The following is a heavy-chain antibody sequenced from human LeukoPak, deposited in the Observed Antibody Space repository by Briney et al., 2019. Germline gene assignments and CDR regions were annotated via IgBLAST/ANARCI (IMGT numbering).Heavy chain of an antibody. J-gene: IGHJ6*03. V-gene: IGHV4-39*07. CDR1: GGSISSTSYY. CDR2: IYYSGST. Sequence: PSETLSLTCTVSGGSISSTSYYWGWIRQPPGKGLDWIGSIYYSGSTYYNVSLKSRVTISVDTSKNQFSLKLSSVTAADTAVYFCARNDPYGYYYMDVWGNGTTVTVSS. CDR3: ARNDPYGYYYMDV. D-gene: IGHD4-17*01.